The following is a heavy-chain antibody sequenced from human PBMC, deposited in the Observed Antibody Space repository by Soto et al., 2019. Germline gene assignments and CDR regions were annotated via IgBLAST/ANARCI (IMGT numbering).Heavy chain of an antibody. CDR3: ARDNDPCIGEWLFTNYGMHV. Sequence: ASVKVSCKASGYTFTSYGISWVRQAPGQGLEWMGWISAYNGNTNYAQKLQGRVTMTTDTSTSTAYMELRSLRSDDTAVYYCARDNDPCIGEWLFTNYGMHVPGQATTVTVSS. CDR2: ISAYNGNT. V-gene: IGHV1-18*01. D-gene: IGHD3-3*01. CDR1: GYTFTSYG. J-gene: IGHJ6*02.